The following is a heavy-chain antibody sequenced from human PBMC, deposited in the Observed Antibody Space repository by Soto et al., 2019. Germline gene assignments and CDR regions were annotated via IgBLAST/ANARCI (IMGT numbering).Heavy chain of an antibody. Sequence: SVKVSCKASGGTFSSYAISWVRRAPGQGLEWMGGIIPIFGTANYAQKFQGRVTITADESTSTAYMELSSLRSEDTAVYYCARGKLWFGELSDFDYWGQGTLVTVSS. D-gene: IGHD3-10*01. CDR1: GGTFSSYA. CDR3: ARGKLWFGELSDFDY. CDR2: IIPIFGTA. J-gene: IGHJ4*02. V-gene: IGHV1-69*13.